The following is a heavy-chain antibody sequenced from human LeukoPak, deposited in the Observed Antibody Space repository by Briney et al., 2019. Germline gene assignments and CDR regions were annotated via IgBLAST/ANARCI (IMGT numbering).Heavy chain of an antibody. D-gene: IGHD3-10*01. Sequence: GGSLRLSCAASGFTFSDYYVSWIRQAPGKGLDWVSYISSSGSTIYYADSVKGRFTISRDNAKNSLYLQMNSLRAEDTAVYYCARAGNYGSGSYFDYWGQGTLVTVSS. CDR1: GFTFSDYY. J-gene: IGHJ4*02. CDR2: ISSSGSTI. V-gene: IGHV3-11*01. CDR3: ARAGNYGSGSYFDY.